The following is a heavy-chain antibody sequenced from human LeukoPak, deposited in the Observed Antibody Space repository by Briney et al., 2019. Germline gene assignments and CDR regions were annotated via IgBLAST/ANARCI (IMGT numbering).Heavy chain of an antibody. D-gene: IGHD3/OR15-3a*01. V-gene: IGHV1-46*01. Sequence: ASVKVSCKASGYTFTSYYMHWVRQAPGQGLEGMGIINPSGGSTSYAQKFQGRVTMTRDMSTSTVYMELSSLRSEDTAVYYCARDGQETYYMDVWGKGTTVTVSS. CDR3: ARDGQETYYMDV. CDR1: GYTFTSYY. J-gene: IGHJ6*03. CDR2: INPSGGST.